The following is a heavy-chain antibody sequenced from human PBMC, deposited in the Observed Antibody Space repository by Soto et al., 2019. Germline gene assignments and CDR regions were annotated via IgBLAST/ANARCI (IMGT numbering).Heavy chain of an antibody. CDR2: ISDSGGRT. CDR1: GFTFKSYG. D-gene: IGHD6-19*01. J-gene: IGHJ4*02. Sequence: PGGSLRLSCAASGFTFKSYGMHWVRQAPGKGLEWVSAISDSGGRTYYVDSVKGRFTISRDNSKNTLYLQVNSLRAEDTAVYFCAKELVNSGWTYFDYWGQGTLVTVPQ. V-gene: IGHV3-23*01. CDR3: AKELVNSGWTYFDY.